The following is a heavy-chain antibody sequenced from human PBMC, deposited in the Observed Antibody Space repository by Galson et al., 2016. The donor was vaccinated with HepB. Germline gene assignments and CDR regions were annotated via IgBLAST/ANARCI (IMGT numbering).Heavy chain of an antibody. CDR2: IYSGGST. V-gene: IGHV3-66*01. D-gene: IGHD3-10*01. CDR3: ARVDYYGSGSYRA. Sequence: SLRLSCAASGFTVSSNYMSWVRQAPGKGLEWVSLIYSGGSTYYADSVKGRFTISRDNSKNTLYLQMNSLRAEDTAVYYCARVDYYGSGSYRAWGQGTLVTVSS. J-gene: IGHJ5*02. CDR1: GFTVSSNY.